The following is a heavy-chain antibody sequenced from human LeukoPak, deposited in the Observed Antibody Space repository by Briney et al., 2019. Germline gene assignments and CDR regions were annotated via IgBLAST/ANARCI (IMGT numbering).Heavy chain of an antibody. CDR2: ISYDGSNK. Sequence: GRSLRLSCAASGFTFSSYAMHWVRQAPGKGLEWVAVISYDGSNKYYADSVKGRFTISRDNSKNTLYLQMNSLRAEDTAVYYCAKDRMVRGVHDYWGQGTLVTVSS. D-gene: IGHD3-10*01. CDR1: GFTFSSYA. V-gene: IGHV3-30-3*01. CDR3: AKDRMVRGVHDY. J-gene: IGHJ4*02.